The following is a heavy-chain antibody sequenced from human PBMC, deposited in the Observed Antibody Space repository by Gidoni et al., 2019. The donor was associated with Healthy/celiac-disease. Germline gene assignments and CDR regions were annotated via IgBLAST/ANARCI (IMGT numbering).Heavy chain of an antibody. Sequence: QVQLVESGGGVVQPGRSLRLSCVASGFPCSSYGRHWVRQAPGQGVGWVAVIWYDGSNKYYAGSVKGRFTISRDNSKNTLYLQMNSLRAEDTAVYYCAREGGFGELLMGYWGQGTLVTVSS. CDR2: IWYDGSNK. D-gene: IGHD3-10*01. CDR1: GFPCSSYG. CDR3: AREGGFGELLMGY. J-gene: IGHJ4*02. V-gene: IGHV3-33*01.